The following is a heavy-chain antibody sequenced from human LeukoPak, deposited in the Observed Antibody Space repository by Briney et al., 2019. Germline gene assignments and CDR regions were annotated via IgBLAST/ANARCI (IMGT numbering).Heavy chain of an antibody. V-gene: IGHV4-59*01. CDR1: GGSITSSH. D-gene: IGHD5-12*01. Sequence: PSGTLYLTCTVSGGSITSSHWSWVRRSPGKGLEWIGYDHHSGPSSYNPSLESRVTISLDTSKSQFSLTLESVTAADTALYYCAGAEINWLRSPRTLYYIHTWGQGTLVTVSS. CDR2: DHHSGPS. J-gene: IGHJ5*02. CDR3: AGAEINWLRSPRTLYYIHT.